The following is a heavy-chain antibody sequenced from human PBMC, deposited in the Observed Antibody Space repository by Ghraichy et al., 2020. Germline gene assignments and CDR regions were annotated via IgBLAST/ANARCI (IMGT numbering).Heavy chain of an antibody. CDR3: ARGKSAITIFGVARVFDY. Sequence: SETLSLTCAVYGGSFSGYYWSWIRQPPGKGLEWIGEINHSGSTNYNPSLKSRVTISVDTSKNQFSLKLSSVTAADTAVYYCARGKSAITIFGVARVFDYWGQGTLVTVSS. CDR2: INHSGST. V-gene: IGHV4-34*01. CDR1: GGSFSGYY. D-gene: IGHD3-3*01. J-gene: IGHJ4*02.